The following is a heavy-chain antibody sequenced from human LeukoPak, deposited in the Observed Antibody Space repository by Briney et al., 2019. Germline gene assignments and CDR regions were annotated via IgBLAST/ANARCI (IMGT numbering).Heavy chain of an antibody. CDR1: GFTFSHYW. D-gene: IGHD4-17*01. Sequence: GGSLRLSCAASGFTFSHYWMSWVRQAPGKGLEWVTVISYDGNNKYYGDSVKGRFTISRDNSKNTLYLQMNSLSTEDTAVYYCARDPYGDYETWFDPWGQGTLVTVSS. J-gene: IGHJ5*02. CDR2: ISYDGNNK. V-gene: IGHV3-30*03. CDR3: ARDPYGDYETWFDP.